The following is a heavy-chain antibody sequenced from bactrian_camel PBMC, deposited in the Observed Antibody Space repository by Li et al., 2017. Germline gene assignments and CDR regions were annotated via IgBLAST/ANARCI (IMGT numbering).Heavy chain of an antibody. CDR2: IETDIGVT. D-gene: IGHD5*01. V-gene: IGHV3S6*01. CDR3: AAKVGAWSLSPTRCNH. CDR1: GVGDVGDC. Sequence: HVQLVESGGGSVQPGGSLTLSCTTSGVGDVGDCLAWFRQAPGKQQRVGVAAIETDIGVTHYADSVKGRFTVSRDYATGTVFLQMNSLKPEDTATYYCAAKVGAWSLSPTRCNHWGQGTQVTVS. J-gene: IGHJ4*01.